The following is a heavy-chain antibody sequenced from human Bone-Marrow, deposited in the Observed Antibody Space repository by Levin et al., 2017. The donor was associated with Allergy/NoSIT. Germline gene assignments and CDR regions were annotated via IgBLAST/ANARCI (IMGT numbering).Heavy chain of an antibody. V-gene: IGHV4-4*02. D-gene: IGHD3-22*01. CDR2: IYHSGTT. Sequence: SETLSLTCAVSGGSISSNNWWSWVRQSPDKGLEWIGEIYHSGTTNYNPSLKNRVNISLDKSKNRFSLKLTSVTAADTAVYYCARVVNYDSSDYVIHYFDFWGQGILVTVSS. J-gene: IGHJ4*02. CDR3: ARVVNYDSSDYVIHYFDF. CDR1: GGSISSNNW.